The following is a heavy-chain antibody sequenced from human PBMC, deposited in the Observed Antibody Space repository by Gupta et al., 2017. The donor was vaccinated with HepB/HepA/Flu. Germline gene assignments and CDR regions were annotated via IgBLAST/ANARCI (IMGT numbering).Heavy chain of an antibody. V-gene: IGHV3-23*02. CDR1: GFTFNTYA. Sequence: EVRLLESGGGLVQPGGSLRLSCAASGFTFNTYALIWVRQAPGKGLEWVSAITGALVSKYEEDAGRGRFTISRDNAKKTRYLQMNRLREEEKGVYDGAKASGWGVGERPWFDSWGQVTLVTVS. D-gene: IGHD3-10*01. CDR2: ITGALVSK. J-gene: IGHJ5*01. CDR3: AKASGWGVGERPWFDS.